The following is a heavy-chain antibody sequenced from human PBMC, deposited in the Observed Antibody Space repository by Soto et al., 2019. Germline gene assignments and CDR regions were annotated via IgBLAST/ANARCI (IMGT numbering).Heavy chain of an antibody. D-gene: IGHD4-4*01. CDR1: GGSISSYY. CDR3: ARAGPGLTTVGYSMDV. J-gene: IGHJ6*02. CDR2: IYYSGST. Sequence: PSETLSLTCTVSGGSISSYYWSWIRQPPGKGLEWIGYIYYSGSTNYNPSLKSRVTISVDTSKNQFSLKLSSVTAADTAVYYCARAGPGLTTVGYSMDVWGQGTTVTVS. V-gene: IGHV4-59*01.